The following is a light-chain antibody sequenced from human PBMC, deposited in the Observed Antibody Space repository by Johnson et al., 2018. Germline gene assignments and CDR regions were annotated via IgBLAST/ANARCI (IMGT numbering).Light chain of an antibody. V-gene: IGLV1-51*02. CDR1: SSNIGNNY. Sequence: SVLTQPPSVSAAPGQKVTISCSGSSSNIGNNYVSWYQQLPGTAPKLLIYENNKRPSGIPDRFSGSKSGTSATLGITGLQTGDEADYYCGTWDSSLSAGNVFGTGTKVT. CDR2: ENN. CDR3: GTWDSSLSAGNV. J-gene: IGLJ1*01.